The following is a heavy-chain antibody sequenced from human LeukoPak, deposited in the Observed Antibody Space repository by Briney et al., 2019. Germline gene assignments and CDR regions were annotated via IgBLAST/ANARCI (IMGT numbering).Heavy chain of an antibody. CDR3: ACPQTGTTTLNAFDI. D-gene: IGHD1-7*01. Sequence: SVKVSCKASGGTFSSYAISWVRQAPGQGLEWMGGIIPIFGTANYAQKFQGRVTIIADESTSTAYMELSSLRSEDTAVYYCACPQTGTTTLNAFDIWGQGTMVTVSS. CDR1: GGTFSSYA. J-gene: IGHJ3*02. V-gene: IGHV1-69*13. CDR2: IIPIFGTA.